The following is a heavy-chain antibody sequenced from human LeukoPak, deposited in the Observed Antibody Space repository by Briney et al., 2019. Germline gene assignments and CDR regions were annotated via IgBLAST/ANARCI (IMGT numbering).Heavy chain of an antibody. V-gene: IGHV3-30*03. J-gene: IGHJ4*02. CDR2: ISYDGSNK. CDR3: AREGDGYQFDY. Sequence: GGSLRLSCAASGFTFSSYGMHWVRQAPGKGLEWVVVISYDGSNKYYADSVKGRFTISRDNSKNTLYLQMNSLRAEDTAVYYCAREGDGYQFDYWGQGTLVTVSS. D-gene: IGHD5-24*01. CDR1: GFTFSSYG.